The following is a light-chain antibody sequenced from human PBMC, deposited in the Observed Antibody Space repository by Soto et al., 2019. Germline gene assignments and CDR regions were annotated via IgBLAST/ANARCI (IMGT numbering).Light chain of an antibody. CDR3: QKYNSAAPPT. CDR2: AAS. V-gene: IGKV1-27*01. CDR1: QGISNY. Sequence: DIQMTQSPSSLSASVGDRVTITCRASQGISNYLAWYQQKPGKVPKLLIYAASTLQSGVPSRFSSSGSETEFTLTISSLQPEDVASYYCQKYNSAAPPTFGGGTKVEIK. J-gene: IGKJ4*01.